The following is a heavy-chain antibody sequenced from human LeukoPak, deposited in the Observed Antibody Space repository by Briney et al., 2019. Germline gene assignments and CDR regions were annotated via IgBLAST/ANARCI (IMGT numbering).Heavy chain of an antibody. V-gene: IGHV3-66*04. D-gene: IGHD3-10*01. CDR1: SFAVSSSY. CDR2: IYSGGST. J-gene: IGHJ4*02. Sequence: GGSLRLSCAASSFAVSSSYMTWVRQAPGKGLEWVSIIYSGGSTYYADSVKGRFTISRDISKNTLYLQMNSLRAEDTAVYYCARLPSGDYWGQGTLVTVSS. CDR3: ARLPSGDY.